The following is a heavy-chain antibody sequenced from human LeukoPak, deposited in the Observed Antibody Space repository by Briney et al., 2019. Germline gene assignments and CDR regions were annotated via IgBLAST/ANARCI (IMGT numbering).Heavy chain of an antibody. V-gene: IGHV4-31*03. Sequence: SQTLSLTCTVSGGSISSGGYYWRWIRQHPGTGLEWIGYIYYSGSTYYNPSLKSRVTISVDTSKNQFSLKLSSVTAADTAVYYCARTFATIFGVVQYYFDYWGQGTLVTVSS. CDR3: ARTFATIFGVVQYYFDY. D-gene: IGHD3-3*01. CDR2: IYYSGST. J-gene: IGHJ4*02. CDR1: GGSISSGGYY.